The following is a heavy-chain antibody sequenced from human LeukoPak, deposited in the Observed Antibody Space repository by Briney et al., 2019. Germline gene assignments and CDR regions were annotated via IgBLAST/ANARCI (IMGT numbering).Heavy chain of an antibody. J-gene: IGHJ4*02. V-gene: IGHV4-34*01. Sequence: SETPSLTCAVYGGSFSGYYWSWIRQPPGKGLEWIGEINHSGSTNYNPSLKSRVTISVDTSKNQFSLKLSSVTAADTAVYYCARRVMAPRIDYWGQGTLVTVSS. CDR3: ARRVMAPRIDY. CDR1: GGSFSGYY. CDR2: INHSGST. D-gene: IGHD3-16*01.